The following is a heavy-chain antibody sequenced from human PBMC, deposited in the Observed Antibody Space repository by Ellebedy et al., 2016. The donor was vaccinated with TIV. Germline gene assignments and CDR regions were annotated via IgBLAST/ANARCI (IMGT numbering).Heavy chain of an antibody. CDR2: ILTGDSDPDP. CDR3: ARYGPGVAGTISEYFQH. CDR1: GYSFTSYR. D-gene: IGHD1-1*01. Sequence: GESLKISXEASGYSFTSYRIGLVRQIRGKGLEWVGIILTGDSDPDPRYGPSFQGHVTISADKSISTAYLQWSSLQASDSAMYYCARYGPGVAGTISEYFQHWGQGTLVTVSS. V-gene: IGHV5-51*01. J-gene: IGHJ1*01.